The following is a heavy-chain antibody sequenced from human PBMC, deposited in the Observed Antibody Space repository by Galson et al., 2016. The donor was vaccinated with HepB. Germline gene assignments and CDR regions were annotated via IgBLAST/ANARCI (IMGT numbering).Heavy chain of an antibody. CDR1: XXXFTDXX. CDR3: ARERXDFWSGSYYYYGMDV. Sequence: SLRLSCAASXXXFTDXXMSXVRQAXGKGLEWVANIKQDGSXNYYVESGKGRFTISRDNAKNSLYLQMNSLRAEDTAVYYCARERXDFWSGSYYYYGMDVWGQGXTVTVSS. V-gene: IGHV3-7*05. CDR2: IKQDGSXN. D-gene: IGHD3-3*01. J-gene: IGHJ6*02.